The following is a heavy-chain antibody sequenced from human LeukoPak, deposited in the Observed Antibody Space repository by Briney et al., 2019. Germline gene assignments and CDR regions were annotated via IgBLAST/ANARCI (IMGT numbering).Heavy chain of an antibody. CDR2: ISSSGSTI. CDR1: GLTISNNY. CDR3: ARDQIQLWYTFDY. Sequence: GGSLRLSCAASGLTISNNYMTWVRQAPGKGLEWVSYISSSGSTIYYADSVKGRFTISRDNAKNSLYLQMNSLRAEDTAVYYCARDQIQLWYTFDYWGQGTLVTVSS. D-gene: IGHD5-18*01. V-gene: IGHV3-11*04. J-gene: IGHJ4*02.